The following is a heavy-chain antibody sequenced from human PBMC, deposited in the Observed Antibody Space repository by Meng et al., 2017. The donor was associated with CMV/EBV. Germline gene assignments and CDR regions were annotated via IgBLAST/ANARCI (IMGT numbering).Heavy chain of an antibody. CDR2: ISGSGGST. J-gene: IGHJ4*02. D-gene: IGHD1-26*01. V-gene: IGHV3-23*01. CDR3: AKRIGGSYFNYFDY. Sequence: EVQLLESGGGLVQPGXSLSLSCAASGFTFSSYAMSWVRQAPGKGLEWVSAISGSGGSTYYADSVKGRFTISRDNSKNTLYLQMNSLRAEDTAVYYCAKRIGGSYFNYFDYWGQGTLVTVSS. CDR1: GFTFSSYA.